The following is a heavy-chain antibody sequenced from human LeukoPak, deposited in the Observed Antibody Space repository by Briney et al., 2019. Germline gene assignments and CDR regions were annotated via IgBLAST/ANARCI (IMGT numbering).Heavy chain of an antibody. D-gene: IGHD3-22*01. CDR1: GFTFSDYY. V-gene: IGHV3-11*01. CDR3: ARDYYYDSSGYPGA. Sequence: GGSLRLSCAASGFTFSDYYMSWIRQAPGKGLEWVSYISSSGSTIYYADSVKGRFTISRDNAKNSLYLQMNSLRAEDTAVYYCARDYYYDSSGYPGAWGQGTLVTVSS. CDR2: ISSSGSTI. J-gene: IGHJ5*02.